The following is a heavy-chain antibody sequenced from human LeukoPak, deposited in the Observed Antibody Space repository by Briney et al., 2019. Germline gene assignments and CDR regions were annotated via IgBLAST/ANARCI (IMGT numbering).Heavy chain of an antibody. CDR2: ISGDGTAT. Sequence: GGSLRLSCEASGFTFVDSAMHWVRQGPGKGLEWVSVISGDGTATYSADSVKGRFTISRDNSKNFLYQKMNSLRNEETALYYCAKDRGNWRQGTLVTDCS. J-gene: IGHJ4*02. CDR1: GFTFVDSA. V-gene: IGHV3-43*02. D-gene: IGHD6-13*01. CDR3: AKDRGN.